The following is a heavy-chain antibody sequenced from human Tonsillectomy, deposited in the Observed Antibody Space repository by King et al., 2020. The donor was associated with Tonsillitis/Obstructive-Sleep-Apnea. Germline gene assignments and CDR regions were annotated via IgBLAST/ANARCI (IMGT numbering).Heavy chain of an antibody. Sequence: QLVQSGAEVKKPGASAKVSCKASGYVFTGYYLHWVLQAPGPGLECMGRINPDSGETNYAQRVKGRVTMTREPSISKAYMELSRLRSDDTVVYYCAREAYSPMDVWGKGTTVTVSS. CDR1: GYVFTGYY. V-gene: IGHV1-2*05. CDR3: AREAYSPMDV. D-gene: IGHD5-18*01. J-gene: IGHJ6*03. CDR2: INPDSGET.